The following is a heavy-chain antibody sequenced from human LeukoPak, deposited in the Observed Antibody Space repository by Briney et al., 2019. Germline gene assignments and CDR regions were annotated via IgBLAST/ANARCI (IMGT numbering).Heavy chain of an antibody. CDR3: AKDISLPFPLAAAGTTHYYYYGMDV. CDR2: ISGDGGST. V-gene: IGHV3-43*02. D-gene: IGHD6-13*01. CDR1: GFTFDDYA. J-gene: IGHJ6*02. Sequence: PGGSLRLSCAASGFTFDDYAMHWVRQAPGKGLEWVSLISGDGGSTYYADSVKGRFTISRDNSKNSPYLQMNSLRTEDTALYYCAKDISLPFPLAAAGTTHYYYYGMDVWGQGTTVTVSS.